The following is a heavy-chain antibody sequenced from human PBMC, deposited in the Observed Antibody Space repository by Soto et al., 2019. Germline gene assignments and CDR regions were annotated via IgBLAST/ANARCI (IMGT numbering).Heavy chain of an antibody. CDR1: VDRDSTSR. CDR3: ATAMDI. CDR2: IYPGDSDA. J-gene: IGHJ6*02. V-gene: IGHV5-51*01. Sequence: LTISCERRVDRDSTSRIGWVRQMPGKGLEWLGIIYPGDSDARYSPSIQGQVTISADKSISTAYLQWGSLKASDTAMYYCATAMDIWGQGTTVTVSS.